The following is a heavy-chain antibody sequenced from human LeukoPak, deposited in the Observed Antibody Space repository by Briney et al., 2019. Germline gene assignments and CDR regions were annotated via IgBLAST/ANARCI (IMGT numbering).Heavy chain of an antibody. J-gene: IGHJ4*02. CDR2: IIPIFGTA. D-gene: IGHD5-12*01. CDR1: GGTFSSYA. CDR3: ARGDSAYDLFGHIDY. V-gene: IGHV1-69*13. Sequence: SVKVSCKASGGTFSSYAISWVRQAPGQGLEWMGGIIPIFGTANYAQKFQGRVTITADESTSTAYMELSSLRSEDTAVYYCARGDSAYDLFGHIDYWGQGTLVTVSS.